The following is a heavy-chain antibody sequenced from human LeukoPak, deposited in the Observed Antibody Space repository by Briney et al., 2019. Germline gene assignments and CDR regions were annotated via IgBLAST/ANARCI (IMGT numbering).Heavy chain of an antibody. D-gene: IGHD6-13*01. CDR1: GGSISSSSYY. J-gene: IGHJ3*02. CDR2: IYYSGST. Sequence: PSETLSLTCTVSGGSISSSSYYWGWIRQPPGKGLEWIGSIYYSGSTYYNPSLKSRVTISVDTSKNQFSLKLSSVTAADTAVYYCARAMQVYSSSWHGAFDIWGQGTMVTVSS. V-gene: IGHV4-39*07. CDR3: ARAMQVYSSSWHGAFDI.